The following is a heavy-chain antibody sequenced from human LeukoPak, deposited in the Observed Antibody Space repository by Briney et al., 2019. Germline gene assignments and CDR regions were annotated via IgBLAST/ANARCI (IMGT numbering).Heavy chain of an antibody. Sequence: GGSLRLSCAASGLTFSNYGMHWVRQAPGKGLEWVSVIPYDGSSKYYAESVKGRFTISRDNSKNPLYLQMNSLRAEDTAVFYCAKESQPFGDYLRSLDNWGQGTLVTVSS. V-gene: IGHV3-30*18. CDR2: IPYDGSSK. J-gene: IGHJ4*02. CDR3: AKESQPFGDYLRSLDN. D-gene: IGHD4-17*01. CDR1: GLTFSNYG.